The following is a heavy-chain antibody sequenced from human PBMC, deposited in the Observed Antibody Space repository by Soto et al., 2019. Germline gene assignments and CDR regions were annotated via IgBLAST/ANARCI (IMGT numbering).Heavy chain of an antibody. V-gene: IGHV4-39*01. Sequence: PSETLSLTCTVSGGPISSNHYYWGWVRQPPGKGLEWIGTIYYNENTYSNPSLRGRVTISVDTSKNQFSLKLSSVTAADTAVYFCASLSYSGSYYLHPFDYWGQGTLVTVSS. D-gene: IGHD1-26*01. CDR2: IYYNENT. CDR1: GGPISSNHYY. CDR3: ASLSYSGSYYLHPFDY. J-gene: IGHJ4*02.